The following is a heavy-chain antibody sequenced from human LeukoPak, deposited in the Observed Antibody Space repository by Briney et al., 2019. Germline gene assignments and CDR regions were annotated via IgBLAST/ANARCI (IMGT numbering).Heavy chain of an antibody. Sequence: GASVKVSCKASGYTXTSYGISGVRQAPGQGLEWMGWISAYNGNTNYAQKLQGRVTMTTDTSTSTAYMELRSLRSDDTAVYYCARASRVVVITTTAFDIWGQGTMVTVSS. D-gene: IGHD3-22*01. J-gene: IGHJ3*02. CDR2: ISAYNGNT. CDR3: ARASRVVVITTTAFDI. CDR1: GYTXTSYG. V-gene: IGHV1-18*01.